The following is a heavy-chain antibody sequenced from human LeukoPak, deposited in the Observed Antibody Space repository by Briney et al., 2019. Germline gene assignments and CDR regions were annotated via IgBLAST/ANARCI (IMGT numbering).Heavy chain of an antibody. CDR1: GFTFSSYS. J-gene: IGHJ4*02. D-gene: IGHD6-13*01. CDR3: ARDIAAAGTDY. Sequence: GGSLRLSCAASGFTFSSYSMNWVRQAPGKGLEWVSSISSSSSYIYYADSVKGRFTISRDNAKNSLYLQMNSLRAEDTAVYYCARDIAAAGTDYWGQGALVTVSS. V-gene: IGHV3-21*01. CDR2: ISSSSSYI.